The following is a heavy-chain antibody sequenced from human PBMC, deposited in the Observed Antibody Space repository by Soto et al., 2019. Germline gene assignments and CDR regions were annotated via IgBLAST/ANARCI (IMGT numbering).Heavy chain of an antibody. Sequence: GGSLRLSCAASGFTFSSYGMHWVRQAPGKGLEWVAVISYDGSNKYYADSVKGRFTISRDNSKNTLYLQMNSLRAEDTAVYYCWSMDVWGQGTKVTVSS. J-gene: IGHJ6*02. CDR1: GFTFSSYG. V-gene: IGHV3-30*03. CDR3: WSMDV. CDR2: ISYDGSNK.